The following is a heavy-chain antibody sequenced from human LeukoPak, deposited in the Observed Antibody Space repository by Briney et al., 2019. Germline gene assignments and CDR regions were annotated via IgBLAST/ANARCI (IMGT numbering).Heavy chain of an antibody. V-gene: IGHV1-69*06. CDR1: GGTFSSYA. J-gene: IGHJ5*02. CDR2: IIPIFGTA. Sequence: SVKVSCKASGGTFSSYAISWVRQAPGQGLEWMGGIIPIFGTANYAQKFQGRVTITADKSTSTAYMELSSLRSEDTAVYYCASQLSSSWAYENWFDPWGQGTLVTVSS. D-gene: IGHD6-13*01. CDR3: ASQLSSSWAYENWFDP.